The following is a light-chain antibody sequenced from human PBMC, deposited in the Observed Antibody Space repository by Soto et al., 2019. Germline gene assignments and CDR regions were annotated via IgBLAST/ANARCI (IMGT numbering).Light chain of an antibody. Sequence: QSALTQPASVSGSPGQSITLSCTGTSSDVGAYNYVSWFQQHPGKAPKLMIYEVSDRPSGVSNRFSGSKSGNTASLTISELQSEDEADYYFSSYTSSSTLVFATGTKLTGL. CDR3: SSYTSSSTLV. CDR1: SSDVGAYNY. J-gene: IGLJ1*01. CDR2: EVS. V-gene: IGLV2-14*01.